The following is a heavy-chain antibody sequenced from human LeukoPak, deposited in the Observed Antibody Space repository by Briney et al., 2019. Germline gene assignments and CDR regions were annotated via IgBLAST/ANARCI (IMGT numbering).Heavy chain of an antibody. V-gene: IGHV3-11*04. Sequence: GGSLRLSCAASGFTFSDSYMTWIRQAPGKGLEWVSCISSSGNSIYYADSVKGRFTISRDNAKNSLFLQMNSLRAEDTAVYYCARLNYDYVWGSYLYQDYWGQGTLVTVSS. D-gene: IGHD3-16*02. CDR1: GFTFSDSY. J-gene: IGHJ4*02. CDR3: ARLNYDYVWGSYLYQDY. CDR2: ISSSGNSI.